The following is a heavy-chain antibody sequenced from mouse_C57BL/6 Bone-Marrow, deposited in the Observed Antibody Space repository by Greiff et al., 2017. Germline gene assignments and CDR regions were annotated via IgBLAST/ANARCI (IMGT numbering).Heavy chain of an antibody. Sequence: VQLQQSGPELVKPGASVKISCKASGYSFTSYYIHWVKQRPGQGLEWIGWIYPGSGNTKYNEKFKGKATLTAETSSSTAYMQLSSLTSADSAVYYCSGGKVVAHHWYFDGWGAGTTVTVSS. CDR2: IYPGSGNT. CDR3: SGGKVVAHHWYFDG. J-gene: IGHJ1*01. CDR1: GYSFTSYY. V-gene: IGHV1-66*01. D-gene: IGHD1-1*01.